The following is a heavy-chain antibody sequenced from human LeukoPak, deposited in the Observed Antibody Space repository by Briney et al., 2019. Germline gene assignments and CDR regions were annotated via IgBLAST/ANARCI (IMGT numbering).Heavy chain of an antibody. V-gene: IGHV3-21*01. D-gene: IGHD3-22*01. CDR2: ISSSSSYI. J-gene: IGHJ2*01. CDR3: ARDPYYYDSSGHSPSYWYFDL. Sequence: GGSLRLSCAASGFTFSSYSMNWVRQAPGKGLEWVSSISSSSSYIYYADSVKGRFTISRDNAKNSLYLQMNSLRAEDTAVYYCARDPYYYDSSGHSPSYWYFDLWGRGTLVTVSS. CDR1: GFTFSSYS.